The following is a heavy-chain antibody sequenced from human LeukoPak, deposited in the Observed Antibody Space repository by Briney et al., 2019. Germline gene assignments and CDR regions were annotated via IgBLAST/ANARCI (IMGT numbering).Heavy chain of an antibody. CDR3: ARGVVGYYGGNSFDY. V-gene: IGHV4-59*01. CDR2: IYYSEST. Sequence: SETLSLTCTVSGGSISSYYWSWIRQPPGKGLEWIGYIYYSESTNYNPSLKSRVTISVDTSKNQFSLKLSSVTAADTAVYYCARGVVGYYGGNSFDYWGQGTLVTVSS. D-gene: IGHD4-23*01. CDR1: GGSISSYY. J-gene: IGHJ4*02.